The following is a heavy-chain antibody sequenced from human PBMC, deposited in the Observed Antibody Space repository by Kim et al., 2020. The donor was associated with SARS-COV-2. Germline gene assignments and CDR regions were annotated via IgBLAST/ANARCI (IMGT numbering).Heavy chain of an antibody. CDR3: ARKRAGRSGFMDY. CDR2: VHYSGSA. D-gene: IGHD3-22*01. V-gene: IGHV4-59*01. Sequence: SETLSLTCTVSGDTKNDYYWSWIRQPPGKGLEWIGYVHYSGSANYNPSLMSRVFISVYTSNNQFSLNLYSVTAADTAVYYCARKRAGRSGFMDYWGQGA. CDR1: GDTKNDYY. J-gene: IGHJ4*02.